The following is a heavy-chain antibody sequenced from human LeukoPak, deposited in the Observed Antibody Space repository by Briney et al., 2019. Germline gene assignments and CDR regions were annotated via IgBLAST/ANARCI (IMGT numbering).Heavy chain of an antibody. D-gene: IGHD6-19*01. CDR3: ARWAGQWLVGLNAAFDI. Sequence: GGSLRLSCAASGFTFSTYWMTWVRQAPGKGLEWVSVIYSGGSTYYADSVKGRFTISRDNSKNTLYLQMNSLRAEDTAVYYCARWAGQWLVGLNAAFDIWGQGTMVTVSS. J-gene: IGHJ3*02. CDR1: GFTFSTYW. V-gene: IGHV3-53*01. CDR2: IYSGGST.